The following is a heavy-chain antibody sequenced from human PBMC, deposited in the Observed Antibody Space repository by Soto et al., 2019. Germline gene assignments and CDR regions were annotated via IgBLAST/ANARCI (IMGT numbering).Heavy chain of an antibody. CDR1: GGSFSGYY. CDR2: INHSGST. V-gene: IGHV4-34*01. Sequence: SETLSLTCAVYGGSFSGYYWSWIRQPPGKGLEWIGEINHSGSTNYNPSLKSRVTISVDTSKNQFSLDLSSVTAEDTAVYYCERAIVATIKGYYYYGMDVWGQGTTVTVSS. D-gene: IGHD5-12*01. CDR3: ERAIVATIKGYYYYGMDV. J-gene: IGHJ6*02.